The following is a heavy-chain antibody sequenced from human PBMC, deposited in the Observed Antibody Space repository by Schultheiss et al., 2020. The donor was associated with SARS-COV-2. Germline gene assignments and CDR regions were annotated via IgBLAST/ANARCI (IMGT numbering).Heavy chain of an antibody. J-gene: IGHJ5*02. Sequence: GGSLRLSCTASGFIFSSNAMHWVRQAPGKGLEWVALISYDGSDRVYADSVKGRFTISRDNSKNTLSLQMNSLRAEDTAVYYCAREDRGGDWFDPWGQGTLVTVSS. V-gene: IGHV3-30*03. D-gene: IGHD3-10*01. CDR2: ISYDGSDR. CDR3: AREDRGGDWFDP. CDR1: GFIFSSNA.